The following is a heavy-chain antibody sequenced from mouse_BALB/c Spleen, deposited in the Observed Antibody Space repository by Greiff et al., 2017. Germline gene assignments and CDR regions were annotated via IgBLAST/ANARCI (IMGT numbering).Heavy chain of an antibody. J-gene: IGHJ2*01. V-gene: IGHV14-3*02. CDR2: IDPANGNT. CDR1: GFNIKDTY. CDR3: ARFFESGY. Sequence: SGAELVKPGASVKLSCTASGFNIKDTYMHWVKQRPEQGLEWIGRIDPANGNTKYDPKFQGKATITADTSSNTAYLQLSSLTSEDTAVYYWARFFESGYWGQGTTLTVSS.